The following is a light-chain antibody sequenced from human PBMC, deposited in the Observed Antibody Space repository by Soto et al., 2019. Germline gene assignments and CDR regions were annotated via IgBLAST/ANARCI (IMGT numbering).Light chain of an antibody. J-gene: IGLJ1*01. V-gene: IGLV1-44*01. CDR1: SSNIGGNT. CDR3: FAWDDSLNALV. CDR2: GND. Sequence: QSVLTQPPSASGTPGQRVTISCSGSSSNIGGNTVNWYQQLPGTAPKLLIYGNDQRPSGVPDRFSGSKSGTAASRALSGPPSEDVAGYYFFAWDDSLNALVFGTGSKLTVL.